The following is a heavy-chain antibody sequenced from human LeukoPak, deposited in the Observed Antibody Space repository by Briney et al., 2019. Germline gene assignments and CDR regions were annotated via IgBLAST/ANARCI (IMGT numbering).Heavy chain of an antibody. V-gene: IGHV1-18*01. Sequence: ASVKVSCKASGGTFSSYAISWVRQAPGQGLEWMGWISAYNGNTNYAQKLQGRVTMTTDTSTSTAYMELRSLRADDTAVYYCARGLAAAGTRGPYWGQGTLVTVSS. J-gene: IGHJ4*02. D-gene: IGHD6-13*01. CDR3: ARGLAAAGTRGPY. CDR1: GGTFSSYA. CDR2: ISAYNGNT.